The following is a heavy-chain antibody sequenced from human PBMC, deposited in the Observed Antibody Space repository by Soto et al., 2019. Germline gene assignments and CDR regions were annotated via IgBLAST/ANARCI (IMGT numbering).Heavy chain of an antibody. CDR2: IWYDGSNK. CDR1: GFTFTSYG. Sequence: QMHLVESGGGVVQPGRSLTLSCVASGFTFTSYGIHWVRQAPGKGLEWVAVIWYDGSNKYYGDSVKGRFSIARDNSKNTLYLQMNSLRAEDTAVYYRARDRRFLEWLDYWGQGTLVSVSS. CDR3: ARDRRFLEWLDY. J-gene: IGHJ4*02. D-gene: IGHD3-3*01. V-gene: IGHV3-33*01.